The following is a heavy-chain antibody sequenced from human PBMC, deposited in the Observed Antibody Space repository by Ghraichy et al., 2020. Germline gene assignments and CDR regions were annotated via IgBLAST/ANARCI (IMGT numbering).Heavy chain of an antibody. D-gene: IGHD3-10*01. CDR2: ISAYSGNT. CDR3: PRGGSEWNWLAP. V-gene: IGHV1-18*04. J-gene: IGHJ5*02. Sequence: ASVKVSCKASGYTFANDAVTWVRQVPGHGLEWMGWISAYSGNTKYVPKLQGRVTLSTDTATSTASMELTSLTFDDPAVDYCPRGGSEWNWLAPWGQGTLVIVSS. CDR1: GYTFANDA.